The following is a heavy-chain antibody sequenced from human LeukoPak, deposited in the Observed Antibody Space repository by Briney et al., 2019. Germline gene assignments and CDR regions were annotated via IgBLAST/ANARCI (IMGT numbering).Heavy chain of an antibody. CDR2: INNDATRT. CDR3: ASDGAYAMAV. V-gene: IGHV3-74*01. J-gene: IGHJ6*02. D-gene: IGHD1-26*01. CDR1: GSAFSRSW. Sequence: GGSLRLSCAAAGSAFSRSWIHWVRQAPGKGLVWVSHINNDATRTTYADSVRGRFTISRDNAKNTVSLQMNTLRAEDTAVYYCASDGAYAMAVWGQGTTVTVSS.